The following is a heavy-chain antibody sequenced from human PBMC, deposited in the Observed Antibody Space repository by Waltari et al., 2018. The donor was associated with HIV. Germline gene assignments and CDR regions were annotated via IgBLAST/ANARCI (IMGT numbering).Heavy chain of an antibody. D-gene: IGHD2-2*01. CDR3: ARGSIVLVPAATNYFDY. CDR2: INHRGST. J-gene: IGHJ4*02. V-gene: IGHV4-34*01. CDR1: GESFSGYY. Sequence: QVQLQQWGAGLLKPSETLSLTCAVYGESFSGYYWTWIRQPPGKGLEWIGEINHRGSTNYNPSLKSRVTISVDTSKNQFSLKLSSVTAADTAVYYCARGSIVLVPAATNYFDYWGQGTLVTVSS.